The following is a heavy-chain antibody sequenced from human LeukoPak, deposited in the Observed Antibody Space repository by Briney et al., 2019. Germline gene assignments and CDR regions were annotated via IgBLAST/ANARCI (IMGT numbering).Heavy chain of an antibody. J-gene: IGHJ4*02. CDR2: IKQDGREK. CDR3: ARVQAAEDY. D-gene: IGHD6-13*01. V-gene: IGHV3-7*01. Sequence: QPGGSLRLSCAASGFTLSSHWMSWVGEAPGKGVEWVANIKQDGREKYYVDSEKGRFTISRDNAKNSLYLQMNSLRAEDTAVYYCARVQAAEDYWGQGTLVTVSS. CDR1: GFTLSSHW.